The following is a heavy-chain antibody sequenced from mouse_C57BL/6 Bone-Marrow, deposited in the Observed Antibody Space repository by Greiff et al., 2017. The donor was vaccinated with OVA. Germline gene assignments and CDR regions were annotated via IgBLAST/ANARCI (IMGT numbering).Heavy chain of an antibody. Sequence: QVQLQQSGAELVRPGASVTLSCKASGYTFTDYEMHWVKQTPVHGLEWIGAIDPETGGTAYNQKFKDKAILTADKSSSTAYMELRSLTSEDSAVYYCTRDSHNFYWYFDVWGTGTTVTVSS. CDR1: GYTFTDYE. V-gene: IGHV1-15*01. CDR2: IDPETGGT. J-gene: IGHJ1*03. D-gene: IGHD6-1*01. CDR3: TRDSHNFYWYFDV.